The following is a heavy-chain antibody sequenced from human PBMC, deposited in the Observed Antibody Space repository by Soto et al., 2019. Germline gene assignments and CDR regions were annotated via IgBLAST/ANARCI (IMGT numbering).Heavy chain of an antibody. V-gene: IGHV4-39*01. CDR2: VYHNGVA. D-gene: IGHD2-21*01. CDR1: GVSIHNSHSF. CDR3: GRVVEGATRHTDPDS. Sequence: SETLSLTCTASGVSIHNSHSFWAWIRQPPGKGLQFIASVYHNGVAHYNSSLKSRVTISVDTANNQVSLRMRSLTAADTAFYYCGRVVEGATRHTDPDSWGQGILVTVSS. J-gene: IGHJ5*01.